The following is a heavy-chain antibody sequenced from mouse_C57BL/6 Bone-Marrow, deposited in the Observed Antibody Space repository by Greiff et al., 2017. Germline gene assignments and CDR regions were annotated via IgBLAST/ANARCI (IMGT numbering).Heavy chain of an antibody. J-gene: IGHJ4*01. CDR2: ISDGGSYT. CDR3: ARGYYGSSYDYAMDY. Sequence: EVKLVESGGGLVKPGGSLKLSCAASGFTFSSYAMSWVRQTPEKRLEWVATISDGGSYTYYPDNVKGRFTISRDNAKNNLYLQMSQLKSEDTAMYYCARGYYGSSYDYAMDYWGQGTSVTVSS. V-gene: IGHV5-4*03. D-gene: IGHD1-1*01. CDR1: GFTFSSYA.